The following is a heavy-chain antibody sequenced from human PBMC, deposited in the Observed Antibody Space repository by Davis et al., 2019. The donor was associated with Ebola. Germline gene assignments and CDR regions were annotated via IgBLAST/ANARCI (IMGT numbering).Heavy chain of an antibody. V-gene: IGHV5-51*01. Sequence: GESLKISCKGSGYRFTNYWIAWVRQMPGKGLEWMGTIYPGDSDTRYSPSFQGQVTISADKSLSTAYLQWSSLKASDTAMYYCARSSSSLVFDYWGQGTLATVSS. J-gene: IGHJ4*02. CDR2: IYPGDSDT. D-gene: IGHD6-6*01. CDR1: GYRFTNYW. CDR3: ARSSSSLVFDY.